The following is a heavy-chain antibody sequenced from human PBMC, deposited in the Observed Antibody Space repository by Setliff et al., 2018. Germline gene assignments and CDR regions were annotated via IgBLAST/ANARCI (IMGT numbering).Heavy chain of an antibody. CDR2: IRSRNDGGTT. V-gene: IGHV3-15*01. Sequence: GGSLRLSCAASGLTFSHAWMTWVRQSPGKGLEWVGRIRSRNDGGTTDYAAPVKGRFAFSRDDSNNTLYLQMNNLKTEDTATYYCTSAKLERRTGHHYYMDVWGKGTTVTVSS. D-gene: IGHD1-1*01. CDR3: TSAKLERRTGHHYYMDV. CDR1: GLTFSHAW. J-gene: IGHJ6*03.